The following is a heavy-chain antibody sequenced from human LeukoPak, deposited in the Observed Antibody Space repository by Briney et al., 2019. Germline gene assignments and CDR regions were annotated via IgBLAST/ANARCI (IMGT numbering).Heavy chain of an antibody. CDR1: GYTFTSYY. CDR3: ARPSVGYCSSTSCYDFDY. CDR2: INPSGGST. D-gene: IGHD2-2*01. V-gene: IGHV1-46*01. Sequence: ASVKVSCKASGYTFTSYYMHWVRQAPGQGLEWMGIINPSGGSTSYAQKFQGRVTMTRDTSISTAYMELSRLRSDDTAVYYCARPSVGYCSSTSCYDFDYWGQGTLVTVSS. J-gene: IGHJ4*02.